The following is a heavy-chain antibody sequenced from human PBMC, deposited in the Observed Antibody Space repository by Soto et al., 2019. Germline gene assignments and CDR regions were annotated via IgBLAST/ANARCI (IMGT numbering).Heavy chain of an antibody. V-gene: IGHV3-72*01. CDR1: GFTFSDYC. Sequence: EVQLVESGGGLVQPGGSLRLSCAASGFTFSDYCMDWVREAPGKGLEWVGRSKNKADIYTTEYAASVTGRFSISRDASKNSLYLHMNSLKTEDTAVSYCTLWGIGNDFWAAWGQGILVTVSS. CDR2: SKNKADIYTT. D-gene: IGHD3-3*01. CDR3: TLWGIGNDFWAA. J-gene: IGHJ5*02.